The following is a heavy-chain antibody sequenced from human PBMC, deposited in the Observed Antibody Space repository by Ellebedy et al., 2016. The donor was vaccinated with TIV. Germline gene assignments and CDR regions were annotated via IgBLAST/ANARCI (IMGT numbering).Heavy chain of an antibody. J-gene: IGHJ4*02. CDR3: AKDSGKYGWNSEY. CDR1: GFTFDNFS. V-gene: IGHV3-23*01. D-gene: IGHD3-10*01. CDR2: ITGSGVRT. Sequence: PGGSLRLSCATSGFTFDNFSMRWFRQAPGKGLEWVSAITGSGVRTFYADPVKGRFTVPRDTSKNTLYLQMNSLRAEDTAIYYCAKDSGKYGWNSEYWGQGTQVTVSS.